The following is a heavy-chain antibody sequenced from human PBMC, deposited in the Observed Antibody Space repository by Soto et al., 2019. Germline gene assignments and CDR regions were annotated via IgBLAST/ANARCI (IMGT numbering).Heavy chain of an antibody. J-gene: IGHJ4*02. D-gene: IGHD1-20*01. V-gene: IGHV5-51*01. CDR2: IYPSDSDT. Sequence: VESLKISCKSSGYSFTSYWIGLVRQITGKGLEWMGIIYPSDSDTRYSTSLQGQVTISADKSISTAYLQWSSLKASDTAMYYCAKAIPGTSGAFIWGQGTLVTVSS. CDR1: GYSFTSYW. CDR3: AKAIPGTSGAFI.